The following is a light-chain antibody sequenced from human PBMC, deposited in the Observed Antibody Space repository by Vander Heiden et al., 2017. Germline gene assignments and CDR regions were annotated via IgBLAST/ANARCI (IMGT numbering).Light chain of an antibody. CDR1: QSLSSN. Sequence: EIVTTQSPATLSVSPGERDTLSCRGSQSLSSNLAWYQQKPGQAPRLLIYGAPTRATGIPARFTGSGCGTEFTLTISSRQSEDFAIYYCQQYKDWPPLTFGGGTKVEIK. CDR3: QQYKDWPPLT. CDR2: GAP. V-gene: IGKV3-15*01. J-gene: IGKJ4*01.